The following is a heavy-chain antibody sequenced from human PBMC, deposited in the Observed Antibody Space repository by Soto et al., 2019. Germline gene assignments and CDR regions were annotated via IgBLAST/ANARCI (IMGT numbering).Heavy chain of an antibody. CDR1: GFTFSSYA. J-gene: IGHJ4*02. D-gene: IGHD1-1*01. Sequence: GGSLRLSCAASGFTFSSYAMSWVRQAPGKGLEWVSAISGSGGSTYYADSVKGRFTSSRDNSKNTLYLQMNSLRAEDTAVYYCAKTHGPRGNDAYYFDYWGQGTLVTVSS. CDR3: AKTHGPRGNDAYYFDY. V-gene: IGHV3-23*01. CDR2: ISGSGGST.